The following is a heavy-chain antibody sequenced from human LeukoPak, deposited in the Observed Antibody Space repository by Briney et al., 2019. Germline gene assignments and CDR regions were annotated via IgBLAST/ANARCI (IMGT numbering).Heavy chain of an antibody. D-gene: IGHD2-2*01. CDR2: IIPIFGTA. V-gene: IGHV1-69*13. Sequence: ASVKVSCKASGGTFSSYAISWVRQAPGQGLEWMGGIIPIFGTANYAQKFQGRVTITADESTSTAYMELSSLKSEDTAVYYCASHCSSTSCLSHYYYMDVWGKGTTVTVSS. J-gene: IGHJ6*03. CDR1: GGTFSSYA. CDR3: ASHCSSTSCLSHYYYMDV.